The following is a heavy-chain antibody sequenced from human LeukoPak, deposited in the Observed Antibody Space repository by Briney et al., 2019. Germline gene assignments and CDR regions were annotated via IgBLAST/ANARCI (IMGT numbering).Heavy chain of an antibody. CDR2: ISSDGRNI. D-gene: IGHD2/OR15-2a*01. Sequence: GGSLRLSCAASGFTFSTYHLHWVRQAPGKGLEWVAVISSDGRNIDYVDPAKGRFTISRDNSKKTVHLQMNSLGEEDTAVYFCARVRIRAGTYVGLFDYWGRGTLVSVSS. CDR1: GFTFSTYH. V-gene: IGHV3-30*03. J-gene: IGHJ4*02. CDR3: ARVRIRAGTYVGLFDY.